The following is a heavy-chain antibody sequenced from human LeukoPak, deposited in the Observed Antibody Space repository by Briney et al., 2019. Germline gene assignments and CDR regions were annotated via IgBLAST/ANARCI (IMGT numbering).Heavy chain of an antibody. J-gene: IGHJ5*02. CDR3: AKEAIRSSGWYRYYNWFDP. Sequence: GGSLRLSCAASGFTFSSYAMSWVRQAPGKGLEWVSAFSGSGGSTYYADSVKGRLTISRDNSKNTLYLQMNSLRAEDTAVYYCAKEAIRSSGWYRYYNWFDPWGQGNLVTVST. CDR1: GFTFSSYA. CDR2: FSGSGGST. V-gene: IGHV3-23*01. D-gene: IGHD6-19*01.